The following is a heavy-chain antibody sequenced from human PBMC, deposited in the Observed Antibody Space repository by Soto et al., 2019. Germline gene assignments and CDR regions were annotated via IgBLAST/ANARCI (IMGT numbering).Heavy chain of an antibody. CDR2: ISSDGSNK. V-gene: IGHV3-30-3*01. Sequence: QVQLVESGGGVVQPGRSLRLSCAASGITFSTYAMHWVRQAPGKGLEWVADISSDGSNKNYADSVKGQFTISRDNSKNTLYLQVNNLRPEDTAVYYCARGTVGGGWGIDYWGQGTLVTVSS. J-gene: IGHJ4*02. CDR3: ARGTVGGGWGIDY. D-gene: IGHD6-19*01. CDR1: GITFSTYA.